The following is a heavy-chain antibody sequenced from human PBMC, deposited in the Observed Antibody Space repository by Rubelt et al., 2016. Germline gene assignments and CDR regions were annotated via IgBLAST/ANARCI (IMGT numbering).Heavy chain of an antibody. CDR1: GGSISSYY. D-gene: IGHD4-17*01. J-gene: IGHJ6*02. Sequence: QVQLQESGPGLVKPSETLSLTCTVSGGSISSYYWSWIRQPPGKGLEWIGYIYYSGRTNYNPSLKSRVTISVDTSKNQVSLKLSSVTAADTAVYYCARGTYGDYVPYYYYGMDVWGQGTTVTVSS. V-gene: IGHV4-59*01. CDR2: IYYSGRT. CDR3: ARGTYGDYVPYYYYGMDV.